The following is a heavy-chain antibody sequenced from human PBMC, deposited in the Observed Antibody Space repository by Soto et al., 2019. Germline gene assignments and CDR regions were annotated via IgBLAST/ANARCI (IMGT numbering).Heavy chain of an antibody. V-gene: IGHV1-3*01. CDR1: GYTFTSYA. J-gene: IGHJ3*02. CDR3: AREFIMITFGGVILGDAFDI. CDR2: INAGNGNT. D-gene: IGHD3-16*01. Sequence: GASVKVSCKASGYTFTSYAMHWVRQAPGQRLEWMGWINAGNGNTKYSQKFQGRVTITRDTSASTAYMGLSSLRSEDTAVYYCAREFIMITFGGVILGDAFDIWGQGTMVTVS.